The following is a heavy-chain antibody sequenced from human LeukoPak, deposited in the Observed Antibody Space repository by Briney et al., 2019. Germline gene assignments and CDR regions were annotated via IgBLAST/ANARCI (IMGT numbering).Heavy chain of an antibody. Sequence: SETLSLTCSGSGGSISSNYWSWFRQPPGKGLEWIGYIYYSGSTTYNPSLKSRVTISVDTSKTQFSLKLTSVTAADTAVYYCAEYRSTSGYVDSWGQGTLVTVSS. V-gene: IGHV4-59*08. CDR3: AEYRSTSGYVDS. CDR1: GGSISSNY. J-gene: IGHJ4*02. CDR2: IYYSGST. D-gene: IGHD3-22*01.